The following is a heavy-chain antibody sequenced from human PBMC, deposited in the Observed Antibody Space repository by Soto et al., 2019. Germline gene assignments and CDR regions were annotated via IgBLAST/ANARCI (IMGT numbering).Heavy chain of an antibody. J-gene: IGHJ6*02. CDR2: ISYSRST. CDR3: SRGTGRDGYYHCSGMDG. CDR1: GDSVHSNTYY. Sequence: QVQLQESSPALVKPSETLSLTCTVSGDSVHSNTYYWIFIRQPPGKRLEWIGYISYSRSTNYTPSLQSRFTITVTTTKTQFSLRVSPVTAADPAVYYCSRGTGRDGYYHCSGMDGWGQGTMVTVSS. V-gene: IGHV4-61*01. D-gene: IGHD1-1*01.